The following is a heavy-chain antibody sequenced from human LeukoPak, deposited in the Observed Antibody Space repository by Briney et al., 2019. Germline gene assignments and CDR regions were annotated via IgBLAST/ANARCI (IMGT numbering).Heavy chain of an antibody. CDR3: ATRICSSTSCYFP. CDR1: GGSFIGYY. CDR2: INHSGST. D-gene: IGHD2-2*01. V-gene: IGHV4-34*01. Sequence: SETLSLTCAVYGGSFIGYYWSWIRQPPGKGLEWIGEINHSGSTNYNPSLKSRVTISVDTSKNQFSLKLSSVTAADTAVYYCATRICSSTSCYFPWGQGTLVTVSS. J-gene: IGHJ5*02.